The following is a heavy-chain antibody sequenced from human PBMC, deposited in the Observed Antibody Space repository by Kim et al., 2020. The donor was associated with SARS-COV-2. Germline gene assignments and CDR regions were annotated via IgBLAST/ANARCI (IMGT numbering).Heavy chain of an antibody. CDR1: GFPFSSYG. CDR3: ARDYASGSYYVDY. V-gene: IGHV3-33*01. D-gene: IGHD3-10*01. Sequence: LSLTCAASGFPFSSYGMHWVRQAPGKGLEWVAVIWYDGSNKYYADSVKGRFTISRDNSKNTLYLQMNSLRAEDTAVYYCARDYASGSYYVDYWGQGTLVTVSS. CDR2: IWYDGSNK. J-gene: IGHJ4*02.